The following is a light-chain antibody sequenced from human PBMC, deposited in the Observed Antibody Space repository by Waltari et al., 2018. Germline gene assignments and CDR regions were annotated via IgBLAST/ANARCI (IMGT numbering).Light chain of an antibody. CDR3: HLRSNWRYT. Sequence: EIVLTQSPAILSLSPGERATLSCRPSQGVTKYLSWYQLKPGQAPRLLTYDASNRATGIPTRFSGSGSGTDFTLTISSLEPDDFAVYCCHLRSNWRYTFGQGTKLEIK. J-gene: IGKJ2*01. CDR1: QGVTKY. CDR2: DAS. V-gene: IGKV3-11*01.